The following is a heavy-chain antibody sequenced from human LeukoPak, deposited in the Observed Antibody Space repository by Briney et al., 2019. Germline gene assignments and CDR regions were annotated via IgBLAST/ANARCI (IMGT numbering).Heavy chain of an antibody. J-gene: IGHJ4*02. Sequence: GGSLRLSCAASGFTFSSYAMHWVRQAPGKGLEWVAVISYDGSNKYYADSVKGRFTISRDNSKNTLYLQMNSLRAEDTAVYYCAKDHGSSWYRWYFDYWGQGTLVTVSS. D-gene: IGHD6-13*01. V-gene: IGHV3-30*04. CDR3: AKDHGSSWYRWYFDY. CDR1: GFTFSSYA. CDR2: ISYDGSNK.